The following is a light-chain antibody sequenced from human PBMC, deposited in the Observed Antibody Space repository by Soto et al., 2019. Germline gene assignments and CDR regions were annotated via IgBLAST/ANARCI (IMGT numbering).Light chain of an antibody. Sequence: DIVVTQTPLSLSVIPGQPAYISCKSSQSLLHTNGKTYLYWYLQRPGQPPQPLIYEVSSRFSGVPERFSGSGSGTDFTLKISRVEAEDVGVYYCMQSVQLPLTFGGGTKVDIK. CDR1: QSLLHTNGKTY. CDR2: EVS. J-gene: IGKJ4*01. CDR3: MQSVQLPLT. V-gene: IGKV2D-29*01.